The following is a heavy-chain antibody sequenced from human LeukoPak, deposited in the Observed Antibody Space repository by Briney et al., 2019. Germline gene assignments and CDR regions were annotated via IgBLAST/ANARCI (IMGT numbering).Heavy chain of an antibody. CDR1: GFELSVYG. Sequence: GGSLRLSCEASGFELSVYGMHWVRQAPGRGLEWVGVIWYDGRNTYYSDSVKGRFTISRDTSNGTLFLHMSNVRTEDTATYYCAKGRVPKEHFYFMDVWGRGTLVTVSS. J-gene: IGHJ6*04. V-gene: IGHV3-33*06. CDR2: IWYDGRNT. CDR3: AKGRVPKEHFYFMDV.